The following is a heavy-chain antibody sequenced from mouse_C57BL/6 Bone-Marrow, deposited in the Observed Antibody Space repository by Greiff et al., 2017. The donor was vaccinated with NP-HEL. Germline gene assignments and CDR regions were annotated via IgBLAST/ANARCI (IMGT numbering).Heavy chain of an antibody. CDR1: GYTFTDYY. Sequence: VQLQQSGPELVKPGASVKISCKASGYTFTDYYMNWVKQSHGKSLEWIGDINPNNGGTSYNQKFKGKATLTVDKSSSTAYMELRSLTSEDSAVYYCARVAQASDYWGQGTTLTVSS. D-gene: IGHD3-2*02. V-gene: IGHV1-26*01. J-gene: IGHJ2*01. CDR3: ARVAQASDY. CDR2: INPNNGGT.